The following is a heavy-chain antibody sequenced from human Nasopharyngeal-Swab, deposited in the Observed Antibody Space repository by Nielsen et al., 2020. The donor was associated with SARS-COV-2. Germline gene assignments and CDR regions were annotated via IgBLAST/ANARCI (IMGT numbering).Heavy chain of an antibody. CDR3: AKGGYCSGGSCFNWFDP. V-gene: IGHV3-9*01. CDR1: GFTFDDYA. Sequence: GGSLRLSCEASGFTFDDYAMHWVRQAPGKGLEGVSGISWNSGSIGYADSVKGRFTISRDNAKNSLYLQMNSLRAEDTALYYCAKGGYCSGGSCFNWFDPWGQGTLVTVSS. CDR2: ISWNSGSI. D-gene: IGHD2-15*01. J-gene: IGHJ5*02.